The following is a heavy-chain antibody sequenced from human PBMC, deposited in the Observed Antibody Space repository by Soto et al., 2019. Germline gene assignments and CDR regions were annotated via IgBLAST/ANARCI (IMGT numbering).Heavy chain of an antibody. J-gene: IGHJ4*02. CDR3: AKDFNRQFQWLVHVWDLSN. CDR1: GFTFSSYG. V-gene: IGHV3-30*18. CDR2: ISYDGSNK. D-gene: IGHD6-19*01. Sequence: PGGSLSLSCAASGFTFSSYGMHWVRQAPGKGLEWVAVISYDGSNKYYAESVKGRFTISRDNSKNTLYLQMNSLRAEDTAVYYCAKDFNRQFQWLVHVWDLSNWGQGTLVTVSS.